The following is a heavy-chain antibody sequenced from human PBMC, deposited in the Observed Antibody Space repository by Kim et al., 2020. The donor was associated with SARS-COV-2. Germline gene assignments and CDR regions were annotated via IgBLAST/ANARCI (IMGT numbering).Heavy chain of an antibody. V-gene: IGHV3-33*08. Sequence: GGSLRLSCAASGFTFSSYGMHWVRQAPGKGLEWVAVIWYDGSNKYYADSVKGRFTISRDNSKNTLYLQMNSLRAEDTAVYYCARVYRSYDFWSGYYPDYYYYHGMDVWGQGTTVTVSS. CDR2: IWYDGSNK. D-gene: IGHD3-3*01. J-gene: IGHJ6*02. CDR1: GFTFSSYG. CDR3: ARVYRSYDFWSGYYPDYYYYHGMDV.